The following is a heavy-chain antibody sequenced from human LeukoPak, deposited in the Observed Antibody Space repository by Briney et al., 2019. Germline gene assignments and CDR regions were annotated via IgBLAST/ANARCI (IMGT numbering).Heavy chain of an antibody. V-gene: IGHV3-23*01. CDR1: GFTFSSYA. CDR3: AKALGGSGSYYPPPFDY. D-gene: IGHD3-10*01. J-gene: IGHJ4*02. CDR2: ISGSGGST. Sequence: GGSLRLSCAASGFTFSSYAMSWVRQAPGKGLEWVSAISGSGGSTYYADSVKGRFTISRDNSKNTLYLQMNSLRAEDTAIYYCAKALGGSGSYYPPPFDYWGQGTLVAVSS.